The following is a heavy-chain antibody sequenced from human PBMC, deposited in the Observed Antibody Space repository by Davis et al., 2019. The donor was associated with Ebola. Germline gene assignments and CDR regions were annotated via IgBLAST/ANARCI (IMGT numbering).Heavy chain of an antibody. D-gene: IGHD3-10*01. Sequence: PGGSLRLSCSAFGFTFSSYAMHWVRQAPGKGLEWVAVISYDGSNKYYADSVKGRFTISRDNSKNTLYLQMNSLRDEDTAVYYCARGSLGFGPPTRGDLDYWGQGTLVTVSS. CDR3: ARGSLGFGPPTRGDLDY. V-gene: IGHV3-30-3*01. CDR1: GFTFSSYA. J-gene: IGHJ4*02. CDR2: ISYDGSNK.